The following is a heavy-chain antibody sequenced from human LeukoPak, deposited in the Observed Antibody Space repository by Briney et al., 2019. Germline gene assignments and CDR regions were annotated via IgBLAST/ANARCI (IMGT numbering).Heavy chain of an antibody. D-gene: IGHD6-13*01. CDR2: MSYDGTNK. CDR3: ARSHTSSWYPDAFDI. CDR1: GFTFSSYT. V-gene: IGHV3-30*04. J-gene: IGHJ3*02. Sequence: PGGSLRLSCAASGFTFSSYTMHWVRQAPGKGLEWVAVMSYDGTNKYYADSVKGRFTISRDNSKNTLYLQMNSLRAEDTAVYYCARSHTSSWYPDAFDIWGQGTMVTVSS.